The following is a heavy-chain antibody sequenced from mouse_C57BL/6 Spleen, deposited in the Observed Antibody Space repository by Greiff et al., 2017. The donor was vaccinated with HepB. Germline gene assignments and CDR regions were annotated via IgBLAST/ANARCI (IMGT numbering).Heavy chain of an antibody. J-gene: IGHJ2*01. CDR1: GFSFNTYA. V-gene: IGHV10-1*01. CDR2: IRSKSNNYAT. Sequence: EVQLVESGGGLVQPKGSLKLSCAASGFSFNTYAMNWVRQAPGKGLEWVARIRSKSNNYATYYADSVKDRFTISRDDSESMLYLQMNNLKTEDTAMYYCVRHGRYGNCFDYWGQGTTLTVSS. CDR3: VRHGRYGNCFDY. D-gene: IGHD2-1*01.